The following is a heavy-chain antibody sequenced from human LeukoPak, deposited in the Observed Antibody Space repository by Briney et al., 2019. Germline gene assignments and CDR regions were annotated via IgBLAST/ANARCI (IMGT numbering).Heavy chain of an antibody. Sequence: GGSLRLSCAASGFTFSSYEMNWVRQAPGKGLEWVSYISSSGSTIYYADSVKGRFTISRDNAKNSLYLQMNSLRAEDTAVYYCARPLGVGAMLPWGQGILVTVSS. CDR1: GFTFSSYE. V-gene: IGHV3-48*03. D-gene: IGHD1-26*01. J-gene: IGHJ5*02. CDR3: ARPLGVGAMLP. CDR2: ISSSGSTI.